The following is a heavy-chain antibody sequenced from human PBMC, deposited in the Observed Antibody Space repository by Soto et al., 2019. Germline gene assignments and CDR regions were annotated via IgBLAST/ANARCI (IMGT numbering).Heavy chain of an antibody. CDR2: ISAYNGNT. Sequence: QVQLVQSGAEVKKPGASVKVSCKASGYTFTGYGISWVRQAPGQGLEWMGWISAYNGNTNYAQKLQGRVTMTTDTSTSTAYMELRSLRSDDTAVYYCARVSVDTAMGIPRNWFDPWGQGTLVTVSS. CDR3: ARVSVDTAMGIPRNWFDP. D-gene: IGHD5-18*01. CDR1: GYTFTGYG. J-gene: IGHJ5*02. V-gene: IGHV1-18*04.